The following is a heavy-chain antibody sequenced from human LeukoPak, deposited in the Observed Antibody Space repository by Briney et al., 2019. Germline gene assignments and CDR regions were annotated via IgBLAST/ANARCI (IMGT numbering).Heavy chain of an antibody. CDR3: VRPDDNSFDF. Sequence: PSETLSLTCTVSGDSVTNTRYYWGWIRQPPGRGLEWIGNIYETGSTNYNPSLKSRVTISVDTSKNQFSLKLSSVTAADTAVYYCVRPDDNSFDFWGQGTMVTVSS. V-gene: IGHV4-39*01. D-gene: IGHD3-9*01. CDR1: GDSVTNTRYY. J-gene: IGHJ3*01. CDR2: IYETGST.